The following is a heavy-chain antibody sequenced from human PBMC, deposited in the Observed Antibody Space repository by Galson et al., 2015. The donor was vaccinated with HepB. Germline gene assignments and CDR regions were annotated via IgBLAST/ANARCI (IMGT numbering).Heavy chain of an antibody. CDR3: ARDSGYYYDSSGYSY. CDR2: ISGSGGST. D-gene: IGHD3-22*01. CDR1: GFTFSSYA. V-gene: IGHV3-23*01. Sequence: SLRLSCAASGFTFSSYAMSWVRQAPGKGLEWVSAISGSGGSTYYADSVKGRFTISRDNAKNSLYLQTNSLRAEDTAVYYCARDSGYYYDSSGYSYWGQGTLVTVSS. J-gene: IGHJ4*02.